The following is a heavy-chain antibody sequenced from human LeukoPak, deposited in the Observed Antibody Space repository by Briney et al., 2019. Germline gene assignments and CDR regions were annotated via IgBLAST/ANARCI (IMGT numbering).Heavy chain of an antibody. CDR1: GGSISSYY. CDR3: ARGLLTTRYFDY. D-gene: IGHD1-14*01. CDR2: IYYSGST. V-gene: IGHV4-59*01. Sequence: SETLSLTCTVSGGSISSYYWGWIRQPPGKGLEWIGYIYYSGSTNYNPSLKSRVTISVDTSKNQFSLKLSSVTAADTAVYYCARGLLTTRYFDYWGQGTLVTVSS. J-gene: IGHJ4*02.